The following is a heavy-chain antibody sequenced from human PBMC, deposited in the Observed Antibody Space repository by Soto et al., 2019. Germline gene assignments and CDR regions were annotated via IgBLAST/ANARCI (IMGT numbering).Heavy chain of an antibody. D-gene: IGHD2-2*01. J-gene: IGHJ4*02. CDR3: AKDVLPAQYCSSTSCYDQTGL. V-gene: IGHV3-23*01. CDR2: ISGSGGST. Sequence: GGSLRLSCAASGFTFSSYAMSWVRQAPGKGLEWVSAISGSGGSTYYADSVKGRFTISRDNSKNTLYLQMNSLRAEDTAVYYCAKDVLPAQYCSSTSCYDQTGLWGQGTLVTVSS. CDR1: GFTFSSYA.